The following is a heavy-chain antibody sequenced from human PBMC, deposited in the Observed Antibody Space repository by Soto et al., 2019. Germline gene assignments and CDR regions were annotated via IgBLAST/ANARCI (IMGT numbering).Heavy chain of an antibody. Sequence: EVQLVESGGGLVKPGGSLRLSCAASGFTFSSYSMNWVRQAPGKGLEWVSSISSSSSYIYYADSVKGRFTISRDNDKNSLYLQMNSRRAEDTAVYYCARDGSEDILTPHAFDIWGQGTMVTVSS. D-gene: IGHD3-9*01. J-gene: IGHJ3*02. CDR1: GFTFSSYS. CDR2: ISSSSSYI. V-gene: IGHV3-21*01. CDR3: ARDGSEDILTPHAFDI.